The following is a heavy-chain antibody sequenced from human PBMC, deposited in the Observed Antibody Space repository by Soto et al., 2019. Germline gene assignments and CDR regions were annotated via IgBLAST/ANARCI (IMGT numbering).Heavy chain of an antibody. CDR2: IYSGGST. Sequence: VQLVETGGGLIQPGGSLRLSCAASVFTVSSNYMRWFRQAPGKGLEWGSVIYSGGSTYYADYVKGRFTISRDTSKNTLYLQMNSLRAEDTSVYYFARVRKWTYGDYFDYYYGIDVWCQGTTVPVSS. D-gene: IGHD4-17*01. V-gene: IGHV3-53*02. J-gene: IGHJ6*02. CDR1: VFTVSSNY. CDR3: ARVRKWTYGDYFDYYYGIDV.